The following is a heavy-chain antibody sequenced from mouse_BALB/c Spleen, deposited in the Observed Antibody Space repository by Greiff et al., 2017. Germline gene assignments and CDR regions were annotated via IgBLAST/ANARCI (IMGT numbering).Heavy chain of an antibody. D-gene: IGHD2-2*01. V-gene: IGHV5-4*02. J-gene: IGHJ2*01. Sequence: EVKLVESGGGLVKPGGSLKLSCAASGFTFSDYYMYWVRQTPEKRLEWVATISDGGSYTYYPDSVKGRFTISRDNAKNNLYLQMSSLKSEDTAMYYCARDRSGYGNYFDYWGQGTTLTVSS. CDR3: ARDRSGYGNYFDY. CDR1: GFTFSDYY. CDR2: ISDGGSYT.